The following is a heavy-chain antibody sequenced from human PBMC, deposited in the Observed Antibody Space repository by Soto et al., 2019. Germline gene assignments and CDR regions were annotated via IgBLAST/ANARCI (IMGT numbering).Heavy chain of an antibody. D-gene: IGHD3-22*01. CDR2: IYSGGST. V-gene: IGHV3-53*01. CDR3: ARDGQAYYDSSGYPRGGFDY. J-gene: IGHJ4*02. Sequence: PGGSLRLSCAASGFTVSSNYMSWVRQAPGKGLEWVSVIYSGGSTYYADSVKGRFTISRDNSKNTLYLQMNSLRAADTAVYYCARDGQAYYDSSGYPRGGFDYWGQGT. CDR1: GFTVSSNY.